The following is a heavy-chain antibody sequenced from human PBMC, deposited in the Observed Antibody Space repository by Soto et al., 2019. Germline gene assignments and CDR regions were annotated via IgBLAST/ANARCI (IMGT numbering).Heavy chain of an antibody. D-gene: IGHD2-15*01. CDR2: IISMFGTP. CDR1: GATFSISV. Sequence: QVQLVQSGAELKKPGSSVKVSCRASGATFSISVFNWMRQAPGQGLEWMVGIISMFGTPNYSQKFQGRVTISAAESTRTGYMELNNLRSADPAIYYCARDLGGGSEPGGYWGQGTQVTVSS. J-gene: IGHJ4*02. CDR3: ARDLGGGSEPGGY. V-gene: IGHV1-69*12.